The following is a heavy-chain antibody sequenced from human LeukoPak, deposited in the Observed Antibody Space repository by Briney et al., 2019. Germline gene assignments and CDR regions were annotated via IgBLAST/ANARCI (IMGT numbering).Heavy chain of an antibody. CDR3: ARGLDRTYCGGDCYYYYYYYMDV. Sequence: ASVKVSCKASGYTFTSYDINWVRQATGQGLEWMGWMNPNSGNTGYAQKFQGRVTMTRNTSISTAYMELSSLRPEDTAVYYCARGLDRTYCGGDCYYYYYYYMDVWGKGTTVTVSS. V-gene: IGHV1-8*01. CDR2: MNPNSGNT. CDR1: GYTFTSYD. J-gene: IGHJ6*03. D-gene: IGHD2-21*02.